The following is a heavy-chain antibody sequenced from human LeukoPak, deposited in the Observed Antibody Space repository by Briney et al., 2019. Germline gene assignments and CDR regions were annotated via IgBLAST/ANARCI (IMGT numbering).Heavy chain of an antibody. CDR2: ISGSGGGT. CDR1: GFTFSSYA. V-gene: IGHV3-23*01. CDR3: AKGRCGGGSCSYYFDY. J-gene: IGHJ4*02. Sequence: GGSLRLSCVASGFTFSSYAMSWVRQAPGRGLEWVSDISGSGGGTYYADSVKGRFTVSRDNSKNTLYLQMNSLRVEDMAVYYCAKGRCGGGSCSYYFDYWGQGTLVTVSS. D-gene: IGHD2-15*01.